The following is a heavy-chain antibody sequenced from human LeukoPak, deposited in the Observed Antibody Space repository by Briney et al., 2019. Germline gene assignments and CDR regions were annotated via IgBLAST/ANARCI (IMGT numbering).Heavy chain of an antibody. CDR3: ACRSQYSSGWSFDY. J-gene: IGHJ4*02. D-gene: IGHD6-19*01. CDR1: GFTFSSYA. CDR2: ISGSGGST. V-gene: IGHV3-23*01. Sequence: GGSLRLSCAASGFTFSSYAMSWVRQAPGKGLEWVSAISGSGGSTYYADSVKGRFTISRDNSKNTLYLQMNSLRAEDTAVYYCACRSQYSSGWSFDYWGQGTLVTVSS.